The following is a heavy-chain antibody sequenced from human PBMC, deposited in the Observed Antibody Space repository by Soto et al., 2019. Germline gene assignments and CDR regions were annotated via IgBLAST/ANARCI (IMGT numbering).Heavy chain of an antibody. V-gene: IGHV3-74*02. Sequence: EVQLVESGGGLVRPVGSLRLSCSASGFTFSSYWMHWVRQAPGKGLVWVSRMNEDGGTTDYADSVKGRFTISRDNAKNTMYLKMNSLIVADTAVYYCASDLSGRAAVWCHVTTGTVSS. CDR2: MNEDGGTT. CDR1: GFTFSSYW. D-gene: IGHD3-10*01. J-gene: IGHJ6*02. CDR3: ASDLSGRAAV.